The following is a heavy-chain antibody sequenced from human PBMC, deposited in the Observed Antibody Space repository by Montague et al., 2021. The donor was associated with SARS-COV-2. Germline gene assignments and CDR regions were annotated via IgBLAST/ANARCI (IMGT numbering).Heavy chain of an antibody. CDR3: ARDGRDCGATNCQTYYYHYMDV. CDR2: VTFDGRSQ. CDR1: GFIFNNYA. J-gene: IGHJ6*03. V-gene: IGHV3-30-3*01. D-gene: IGHD2-21*01. Sequence: SLSLSLAASGFIFNNYAMHWVRQAPGKGPQWLAAVTFDGRSQYYSSAVESRFTISRHNSRNMLFLEMSSLRGEDTAVYYCARDGRDCGATNCQTYYYHYMDVWGQGNTVTVSS.